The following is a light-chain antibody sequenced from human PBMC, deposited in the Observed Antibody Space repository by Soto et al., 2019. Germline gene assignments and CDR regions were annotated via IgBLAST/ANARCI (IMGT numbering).Light chain of an antibody. Sequence: DIVMTQSPATLSVSPGEGATLSCRASQSVSGNLAWYQQKPGQAPRLLIYGASTRATGIPARFSGSGSGTDFTLTISSLEPEDFVLYYCQQRNNWPITFGQGTRLEI. V-gene: IGKV3D-15*01. CDR2: GAS. CDR1: QSVSGN. CDR3: QQRNNWPIT. J-gene: IGKJ5*01.